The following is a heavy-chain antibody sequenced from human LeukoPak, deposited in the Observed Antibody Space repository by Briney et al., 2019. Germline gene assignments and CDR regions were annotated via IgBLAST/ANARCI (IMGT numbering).Heavy chain of an antibody. CDR1: GGTFSSYA. J-gene: IGHJ4*02. D-gene: IGHD7-27*01. Sequence: SVKVSCKASGGTFSSYAISWVRQAPGQGLEWMGRIIPILGIANYAQKFQGRVTITADKSTSTAYMELSSLRSEDTAVYYCARGQLTGDGLEMSYWGQGTLVTVSS. CDR3: ARGQLTGDGLEMSY. V-gene: IGHV1-69*04. CDR2: IIPILGIA.